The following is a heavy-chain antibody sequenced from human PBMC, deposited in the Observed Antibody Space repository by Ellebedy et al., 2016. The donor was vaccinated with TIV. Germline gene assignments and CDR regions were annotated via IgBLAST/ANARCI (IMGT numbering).Heavy chain of an antibody. Sequence: MPGGSLRLSCTASAGALSGFYWSWVRQPPGKGLEWIGNIFYSGSTNYNPSLKSGVTISVDTSKNQFSLKLSSVTAADTAIYYCAREVDDSSGRTRRHFYYWGRGTLVTVSS. J-gene: IGHJ4*02. CDR2: IFYSGST. V-gene: IGHV4-59*01. CDR1: AGALSGFY. D-gene: IGHD3-22*01. CDR3: AREVDDSSGRTRRHFYY.